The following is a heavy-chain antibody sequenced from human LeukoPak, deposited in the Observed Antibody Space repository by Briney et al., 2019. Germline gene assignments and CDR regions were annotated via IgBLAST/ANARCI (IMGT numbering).Heavy chain of an antibody. Sequence: GGSLRLSRAPSRFTFSSYSMNWVRQAPGKGLEGVSSISSSSSYIYYADSVKGRFTISRDNAKNSLYLQMNSLRAEDTAVYYCARDLGDTYAFDIWGEGTMVTVSS. D-gene: IGHD3-16*01. CDR1: RFTFSSYS. J-gene: IGHJ3*02. CDR3: ARDLGDTYAFDI. V-gene: IGHV3-21*01. CDR2: ISSSSSYI.